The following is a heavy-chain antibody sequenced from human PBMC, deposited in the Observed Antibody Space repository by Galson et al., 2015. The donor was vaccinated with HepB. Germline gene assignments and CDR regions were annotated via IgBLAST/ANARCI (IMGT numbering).Heavy chain of an antibody. V-gene: IGHV2-5*02. D-gene: IGHD4-23*01. CDR2: IYWDDDK. CDR3: AHEFGGNPPDY. J-gene: IGHJ4*02. Sequence: PALVKPTQTLTLTCAFSGFSLSTSAVGVGWIRQPPGKTLEWLALIYWDDDKRYSPSLKSRLTITKDTSKNQVVLTMTNMEPVDTATYYCAHEFGGNPPDYWGQGTLVTVSS. CDR1: GFSLSTSAVG.